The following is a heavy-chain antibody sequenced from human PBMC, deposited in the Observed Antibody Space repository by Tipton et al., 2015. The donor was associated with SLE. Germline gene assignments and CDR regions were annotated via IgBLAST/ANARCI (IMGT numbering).Heavy chain of an antibody. J-gene: IGHJ2*01. D-gene: IGHD5-24*01. CDR2: MYYSGNT. Sequence: GLVKPSETLSLTCAVYGGSFSGYHWSWIRQSPGKGLEWIGSMYYSGNTYYNPSLKTRVTISVDTSKNQFSLKLSSVTAADTAVYYCARNLGPEWMATKRGYFDLWGRGTLVSVSS. V-gene: IGHV4-34*01. CDR3: ARNLGPEWMATKRGYFDL. CDR1: GGSFSGYH.